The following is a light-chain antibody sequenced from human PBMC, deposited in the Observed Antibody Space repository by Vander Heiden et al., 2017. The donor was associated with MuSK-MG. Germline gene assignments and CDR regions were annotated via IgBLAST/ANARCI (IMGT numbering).Light chain of an antibody. J-gene: IGLJ2*01. Sequence: QSALTQPASVSGSPGQSITISFRGTSSYVGIYNYVSWYQQHPGKAPKLIIYDGSERPSGVYNRFSGSKSGNTASLAISGLQDEDEADYYCSSYTTSSTLAFGGGTRLTVL. CDR1: SSYVGIYNY. CDR3: SSYTTSSTLA. CDR2: DGS. V-gene: IGLV2-14*01.